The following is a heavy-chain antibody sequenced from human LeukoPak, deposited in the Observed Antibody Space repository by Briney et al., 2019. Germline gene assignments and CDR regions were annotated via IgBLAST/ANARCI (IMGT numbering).Heavy chain of an antibody. CDR3: AKETLPFYDSSGYSDY. D-gene: IGHD3-22*01. CDR2: IRYGGSNK. V-gene: IGHV3-30*02. Sequence: GGSLRLSCAASGFTFSSYGMHWVRQAPGKGLEWVAFIRYGGSNKYYADSVKGRFTISRDNSKNTLYLQMNSLRAEDTAVYYCAKETLPFYDSSGYSDYWGQGTLVTVSS. J-gene: IGHJ4*02. CDR1: GFTFSSYG.